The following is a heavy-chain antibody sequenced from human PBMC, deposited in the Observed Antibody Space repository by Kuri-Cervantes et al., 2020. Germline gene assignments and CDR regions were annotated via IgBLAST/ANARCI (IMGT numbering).Heavy chain of an antibody. J-gene: IGHJ6*02. CDR3: ARDALAGGFGYGMDV. V-gene: IGHV1-2*02. D-gene: IGHD6-25*01. CDR2: INPNSGGT. CDR1: GYTFTGYY. Sequence: ASVKVSCKASGYTFTGYYMHWVRQAPGQGLEWMGWINPNSGGTNYAQKFQGRVTMTRDTSISTAYMELSRLRSDDTAVYYCARDALAGGFGYGMDVWGQGTTVTVSS.